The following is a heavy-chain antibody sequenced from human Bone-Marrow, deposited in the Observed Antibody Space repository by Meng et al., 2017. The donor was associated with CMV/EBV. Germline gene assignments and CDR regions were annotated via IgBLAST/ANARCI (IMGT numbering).Heavy chain of an antibody. J-gene: IGHJ5*02. CDR2: FNHSGST. CDR3: ARGRRRSIVVVPAAIGQNRFDP. V-gene: IGHV4-34*01. Sequence: SWVRQAPGKGLEWIGEFNHSGSTNYNPSLKSRVTISVDTSKNQFSLKLSSVTAADTAVYYCARGRRRSIVVVPAAIGQNRFDPWGQGTLVTVSS. D-gene: IGHD2-2*02.